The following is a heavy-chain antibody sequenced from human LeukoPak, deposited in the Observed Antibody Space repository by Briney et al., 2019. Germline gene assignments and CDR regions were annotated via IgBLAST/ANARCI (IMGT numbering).Heavy chain of an antibody. CDR3: ARDITGSFDY. CDR2: IYYSGST. D-gene: IGHD1-14*01. CDR1: GDSISSSSYY. V-gene: IGHV4-39*07. Sequence: SETLSLTCTVSGDSISSSSYYWGWIRQPQGKGLEWIGSIYYSGSTYYNPSLKSRVTISVDTSKNQFSLKLSSVTAADTAVYYCARDITGSFDYWGQGNLVTVSS. J-gene: IGHJ4*02.